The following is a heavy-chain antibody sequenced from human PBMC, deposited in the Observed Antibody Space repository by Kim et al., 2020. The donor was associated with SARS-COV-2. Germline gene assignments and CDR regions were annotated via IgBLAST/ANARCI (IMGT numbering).Heavy chain of an antibody. V-gene: IGHV4-4*07. CDR3: ARGPDYSNYGSFDY. D-gene: IGHD4-4*01. J-gene: IGHJ4*02. Sequence: NPSLQSRVTVSVDTSTNQFSMKLSSLTAADTAVYYCARGPDYSNYGSFDYWGQGTLVTVSS.